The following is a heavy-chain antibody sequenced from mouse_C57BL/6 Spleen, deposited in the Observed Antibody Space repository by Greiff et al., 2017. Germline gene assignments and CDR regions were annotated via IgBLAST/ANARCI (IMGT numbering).Heavy chain of an antibody. CDR1: GYAFSSYW. CDR2: IYPGDGDT. V-gene: IGHV1-80*01. D-gene: IGHD2-4*01. CDR3: ARGYDYDERGFDY. Sequence: QVQLKESGAELVKPGASVKISCKASGYAFSSYWMNWVKQRPGKGLEWIGQIYPGDGDTNYNGKFKGKATLTADKSSSTAYMQLSSLTSEASAVYFCARGYDYDERGFDYWGQGTTLTVSS. J-gene: IGHJ2*01.